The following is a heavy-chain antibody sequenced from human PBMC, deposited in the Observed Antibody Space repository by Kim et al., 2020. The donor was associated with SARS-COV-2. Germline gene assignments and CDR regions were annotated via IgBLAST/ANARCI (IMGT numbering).Heavy chain of an antibody. CDR3: ARDRTAAAGAFDI. J-gene: IGHJ3*02. Sequence: SSQMFQGRVTITRDTSATTAYMELSSLRSEDTAVYYCARDRTAAAGAFDIWGQGTMVTVSS. D-gene: IGHD2-15*01. V-gene: IGHV1-3*01.